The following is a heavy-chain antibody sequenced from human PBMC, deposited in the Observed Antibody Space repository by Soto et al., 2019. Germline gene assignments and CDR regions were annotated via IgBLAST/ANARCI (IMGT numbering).Heavy chain of an antibody. CDR3: ATESGSTYGYFDY. J-gene: IGHJ4*02. CDR1: GGSVNNKTYY. Sequence: SETLSLTCSVSGGSVNNKTYYWSWIRQSPGKGLEWIGYISNSGSTGYNPSLKTRLSMSVDRSKNQFTLRLTSVTAADTAVYFCATESGSTYGYFDYWGQGTQVTVSS. CDR2: ISNSGST. D-gene: IGHD4-17*01. V-gene: IGHV4-30-4*01.